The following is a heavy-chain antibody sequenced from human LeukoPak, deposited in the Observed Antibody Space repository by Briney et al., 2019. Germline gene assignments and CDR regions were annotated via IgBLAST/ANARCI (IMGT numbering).Heavy chain of an antibody. CDR2: INHSGST. CDR1: GGSSSGYY. CDR3: ARVPFFYDILTGYSPYYFDY. Sequence: SETLSLTCAVYGGSSSGYYWSWIRQPPGKGLEWIGEINHSGSTNYNPSLKSRVTISVDTSKNQFSLKLSSVTAADTAVYYCARVPFFYDILTGYSPYYFDYWGQGTLVTVSS. D-gene: IGHD3-9*01. V-gene: IGHV4-34*01. J-gene: IGHJ4*02.